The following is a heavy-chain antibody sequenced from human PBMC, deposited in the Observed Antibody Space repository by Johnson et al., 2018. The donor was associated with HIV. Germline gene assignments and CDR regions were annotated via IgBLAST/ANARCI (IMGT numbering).Heavy chain of an antibody. Sequence: EVQLVESGGGVVQPGRSLRLSCAASGFTFSSYAMHWVRQAPGKGLEWVANIKDDGSEKYYDDSVKGRFTISRHNAKNLLFLHMNNLTAADTAVYYCARSEITVVRGGAFDVWGQGRMVIVSS. V-gene: IGHV3-7*01. J-gene: IGHJ3*01. CDR1: GFTFSSYA. CDR2: IKDDGSEK. CDR3: ARSEITVVRGGAFDV. D-gene: IGHD3-10*01.